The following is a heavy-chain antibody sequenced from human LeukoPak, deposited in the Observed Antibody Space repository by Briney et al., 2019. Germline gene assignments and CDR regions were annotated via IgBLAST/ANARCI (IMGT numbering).Heavy chain of an antibody. V-gene: IGHV4-30-4*08. Sequence: SETLSLTCTVSGGSISSGDYYWSWIRQPPGTGLEWIGYIYYSGSTYYNPSLKSRVTISVDTSKNQFSLKLSSVTAADTAVYYCATYCSSTSCQNEGFDYWGQGTLVTVSS. CDR2: IYYSGST. J-gene: IGHJ4*02. CDR1: GGSISSGDYY. D-gene: IGHD2-2*01. CDR3: ATYCSSTSCQNEGFDY.